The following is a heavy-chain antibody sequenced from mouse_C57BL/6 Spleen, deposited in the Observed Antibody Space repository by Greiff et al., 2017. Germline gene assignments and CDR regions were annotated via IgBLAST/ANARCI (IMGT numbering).Heavy chain of an antibody. CDR2: ISGGGGNT. J-gene: IGHJ2*01. CDR1: GFTFSSYT. V-gene: IGHV5-9*01. D-gene: IGHD2-12*01. Sequence: EVKVEESGGGLVKPGGSLKLSCAASGFTFSSYTMSWVRQTPEKRLEWVATISGGGGNTYYPDSVKGRFTISRDNAKNTLYLQMSSLRSEDTALYYCARLFYDEYYFDYWGQGTTLTVSS. CDR3: ARLFYDEYYFDY.